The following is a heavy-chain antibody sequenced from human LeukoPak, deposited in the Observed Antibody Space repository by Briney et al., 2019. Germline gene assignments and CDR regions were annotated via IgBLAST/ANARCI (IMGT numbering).Heavy chain of an antibody. J-gene: IGHJ4*02. V-gene: IGHV1-46*01. D-gene: IGHD3-10*01. CDR3: ARGYGYYFDY. Sequence: ASVKVSCKASGYTFTSYYMHWVRPAPGQGVEGMGLINPRDGRTSYRQKFQGRVNMTRDTSTSTVYMELSSLRSEDTAVYYCARGYGYYFDYWGQGTLVTVSS. CDR2: INPRDGRT. CDR1: GYTFTSYY.